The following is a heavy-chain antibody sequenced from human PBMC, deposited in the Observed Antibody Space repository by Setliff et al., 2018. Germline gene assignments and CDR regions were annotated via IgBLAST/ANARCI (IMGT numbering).Heavy chain of an antibody. CDR2: INHSGST. Sequence: PSETLSLTCAVYGGSFSGYYWSWIRQPPGKGLEWIGEINHSGSTYYNPSLKSRVTISVDTSKNQFSLKLSSVTAADTAVYYCARGPCSGGSCYYQDYWGQGTLVTVS. D-gene: IGHD2-15*01. J-gene: IGHJ4*02. CDR3: ARGPCSGGSCYYQDY. V-gene: IGHV4-34*01. CDR1: GGSFSGYY.